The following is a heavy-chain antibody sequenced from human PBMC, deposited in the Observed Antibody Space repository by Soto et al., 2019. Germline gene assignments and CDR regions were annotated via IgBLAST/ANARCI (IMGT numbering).Heavy chain of an antibody. V-gene: IGHV3-33*01. CDR1: GFTFSNYF. Sequence: QVQLVESGGGVVQPGRSLRLSCAASGFTFSNYFMHWVRQAPGKGLEWVAVIWHDGSNRYYLDSVKGRFTISRDNSENTLYLQMHNLRAEDTAAYYCARDLGVRGVRGFDYWGQGTLVTVSS. CDR2: IWHDGSNR. J-gene: IGHJ4*02. D-gene: IGHD3-10*01. CDR3: ARDLGVRGVRGFDY.